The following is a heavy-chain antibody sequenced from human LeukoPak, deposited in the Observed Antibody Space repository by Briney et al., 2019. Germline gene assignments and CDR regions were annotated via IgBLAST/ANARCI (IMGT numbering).Heavy chain of an antibody. V-gene: IGHV1-69*13. CDR2: IIPIFGTA. Sequence: ASVKVSCKASGGTFSSYAISWVRQAPGQGLEWMGGIIPIFGTANYAQKFQGRATITADESTSTAYMELSSLRSEDTAVYYCASHSSGNPYYYYGMDVWGQGTTVTVSS. D-gene: IGHD3-22*01. CDR1: GGTFSSYA. J-gene: IGHJ6*02. CDR3: ASHSSGNPYYYYGMDV.